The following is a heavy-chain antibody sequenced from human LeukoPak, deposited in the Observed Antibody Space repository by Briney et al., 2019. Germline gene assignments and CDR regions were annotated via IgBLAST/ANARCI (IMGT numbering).Heavy chain of an antibody. J-gene: IGHJ4*02. D-gene: IGHD3-10*01. CDR2: ISGSGSST. Sequence: GGSLRLSCEASGFTFSNYDMTWVRQVPGKGLERVSGISGSGSSTYYADSVKGRFTISRDNSKKRLYLQMNSLRAEDTAVYYCAGREGGAYYFDCWGQGTLVTVSS. V-gene: IGHV3-23*01. CDR3: AGREGGAYYFDC. CDR1: GFTFSNYD.